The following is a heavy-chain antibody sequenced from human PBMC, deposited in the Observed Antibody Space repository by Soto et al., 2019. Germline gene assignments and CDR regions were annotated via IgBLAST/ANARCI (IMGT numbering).Heavy chain of an antibody. CDR2: INSDGSST. Sequence: GGSLRLSCAASGFTFSSYWMHWVRQAPGKGLVWVSRINSDGSSTSYADSVKGRFTISRDNAKNTLYLQMNSLRAEDTAVYYCARGRGSYYSPYYYYGMDVWGQGTTVTVSS. V-gene: IGHV3-74*01. J-gene: IGHJ6*02. D-gene: IGHD1-26*01. CDR1: GFTFSSYW. CDR3: ARGRGSYYSPYYYYGMDV.